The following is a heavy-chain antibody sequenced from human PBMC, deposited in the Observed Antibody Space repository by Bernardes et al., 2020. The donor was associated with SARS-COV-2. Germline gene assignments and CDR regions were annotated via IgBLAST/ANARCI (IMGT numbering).Heavy chain of an antibody. Sequence: GASLKNSSKGSGYSFTHFWIGWVRPIPGKGLEWLGIIYIGDSDIRYSPSFQGQVTISADKSISTAYLQWSSLKASDTAIYYCARRDTYGYWSLFDYWGQGTLVTVSS. J-gene: IGHJ4*02. V-gene: IGHV5-51*01. CDR3: ARRDTYGYWSLFDY. D-gene: IGHD5-18*01. CDR1: GYSFTHFW. CDR2: IYIGDSDI.